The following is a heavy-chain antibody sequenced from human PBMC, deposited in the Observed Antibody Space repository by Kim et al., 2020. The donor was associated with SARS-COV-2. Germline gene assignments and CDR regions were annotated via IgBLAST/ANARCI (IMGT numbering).Heavy chain of an antibody. V-gene: IGHV3-74*03. CDR2: INNDGTTI. CDR1: GFSFSSYW. Sequence: GGSLRLSCGASGFSFSSYWMHWVRQAPGKGLEWVSRINNDGTTIKYADSAKGRFTISRDNAKNALYLQMNGLRAEDTAVYYCARGNDYAMDVWGQGTTVT. J-gene: IGHJ6*02. CDR3: ARGNDYAMDV. D-gene: IGHD1-1*01.